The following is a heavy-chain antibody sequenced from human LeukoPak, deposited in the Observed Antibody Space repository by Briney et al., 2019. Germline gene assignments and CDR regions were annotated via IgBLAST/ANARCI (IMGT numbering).Heavy chain of an antibody. CDR3: ARASLILKGPQKLYYFDY. V-gene: IGHV4-61*01. CDR1: GGSISGSNYY. CDR2: IYYSGST. Sequence: SETLSLTCTVSGGSISGSNYYWSWIRQPPGKGLEWIGYIYYSGSTDYNSSLKSRVTISVDMSKNQFSLNLSSVTATDTAVYYCARASLILKGPQKLYYFDYWGQGTLVSVSS. D-gene: IGHD3/OR15-3a*01. J-gene: IGHJ4*02.